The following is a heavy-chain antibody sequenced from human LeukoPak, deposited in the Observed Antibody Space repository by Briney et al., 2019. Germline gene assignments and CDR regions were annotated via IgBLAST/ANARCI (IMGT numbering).Heavy chain of an antibody. V-gene: IGHV1-18*01. CDR1: GYTFTSYG. CDR3: ARGSWYGNTFDI. D-gene: IGHD6-13*01. CDR2: ISAYNGNT. J-gene: IGHJ3*02. Sequence: ASVKVSCKASGYTFTSYGISWVRQAPGQGLEWMGWISAYNGNTNYAQKFQGRVTMTRDTSISTAYMELSSLRSDVTAVYYCARGSWYGNTFDIWGQGTMVTVSS.